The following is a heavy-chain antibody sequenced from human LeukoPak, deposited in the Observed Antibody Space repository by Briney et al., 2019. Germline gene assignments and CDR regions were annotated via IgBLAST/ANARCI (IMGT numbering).Heavy chain of an antibody. CDR3: ARVAGIAARRFRHNWFDP. V-gene: IGHV4-34*01. D-gene: IGHD6-6*01. CDR2: INHSGST. CDR1: GGSFSGYY. Sequence: SETLSLTCAVYGGSFSGYYWSWTRQPPGKGLEWIGEINHSGSTNYNPSLKSRVTISVDTSKNQFSLKLSSVTAADTAVYYCARVAGIAARRFRHNWFDPWGQGTLVTVSS. J-gene: IGHJ5*02.